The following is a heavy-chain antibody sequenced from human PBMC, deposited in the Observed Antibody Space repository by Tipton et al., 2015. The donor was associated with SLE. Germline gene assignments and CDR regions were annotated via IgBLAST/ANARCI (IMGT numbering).Heavy chain of an antibody. CDR2: IYYSGST. CDR1: GGGISSHY. Sequence: LRLSCTVSGGGISSHYWSWTRQPPGKGLEWIGYIYYSGSTKKPSLKSRVTISVDTSKNQFSLKLSSVTAADTAVYYCARVPSALYYGMDVWGQGTTVTVSS. D-gene: IGHD2-2*01. CDR3: ARVPSALYYGMDV. V-gene: IGHV4-59*11. J-gene: IGHJ6*02.